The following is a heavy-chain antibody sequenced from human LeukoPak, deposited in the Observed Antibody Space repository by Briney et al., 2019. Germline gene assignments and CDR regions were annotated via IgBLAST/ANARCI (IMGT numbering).Heavy chain of an antibody. J-gene: IGHJ4*02. Sequence: PSETLSLTCAVSGGSISSGGYSWSWIRQPPGKGLEWIGYIYHSGSTYYNPSLKSRVTISVDRSKNQFSLKLSSVTAADTAVYYCARGPYYYDSSGSIDYWGQGTLVTVSS. CDR3: ARGPYYYDSSGSIDY. D-gene: IGHD3-22*01. V-gene: IGHV4-30-2*01. CDR1: GGSISSGGYS. CDR2: IYHSGST.